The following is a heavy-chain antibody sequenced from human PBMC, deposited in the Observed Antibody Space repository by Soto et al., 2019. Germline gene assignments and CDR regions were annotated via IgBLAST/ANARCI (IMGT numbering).Heavy chain of an antibody. CDR3: ARVPFIAAAGHYFDY. V-gene: IGHV3-7*02. J-gene: IGHJ4*02. CDR1: GFTFSSYW. Sequence: PGGSLRLSCAASGFTFSSYWMSWVRQAPGKGLEWVANIKQDGSNKYYADSVKGRFTISRDNSKNTLYLQMNSLRAEDTAVYYCARVPFIAAAGHYFDYWGQGTLVTVSS. D-gene: IGHD6-13*01. CDR2: IKQDGSNK.